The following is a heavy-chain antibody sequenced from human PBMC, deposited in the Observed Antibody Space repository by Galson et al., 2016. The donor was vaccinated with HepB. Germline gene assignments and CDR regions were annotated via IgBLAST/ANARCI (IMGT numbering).Heavy chain of an antibody. D-gene: IGHD2-15*01. CDR1: GFSFTSYW. J-gene: IGHJ2*01. V-gene: IGHV5-51*01. Sequence: QSGAEVKKPGESLKISCEGSGFSFTSYWIGWVRQMPGKGLEWMGIIYPDDSDTRYSPSFQGQVTISADKSITTAYLQWSSLKASDTAMYYCARHNSGGSYTYGYFDLWGRGTLVTVSS. CDR2: IYPDDSDT. CDR3: ARHNSGGSYTYGYFDL.